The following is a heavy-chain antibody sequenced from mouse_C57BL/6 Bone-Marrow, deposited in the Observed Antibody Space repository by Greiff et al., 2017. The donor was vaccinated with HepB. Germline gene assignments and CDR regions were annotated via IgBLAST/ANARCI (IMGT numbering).Heavy chain of an antibody. CDR3: ARDPITTVVAPYYAMDY. V-gene: IGHV3-6*01. CDR2: ISYDGSN. D-gene: IGHD1-1*01. CDR1: GYSITSGYY. Sequence: ESGPGLVKPSQSLSLTCSVTGYSITSGYYWNWIRQFPGNKLEWMGYISYDGSNNYNPSLKNRISITRDTSKNQFFLKLNSVTTEDTATYYCARDPITTVVAPYYAMDYWGQGTSVTVSS. J-gene: IGHJ4*01.